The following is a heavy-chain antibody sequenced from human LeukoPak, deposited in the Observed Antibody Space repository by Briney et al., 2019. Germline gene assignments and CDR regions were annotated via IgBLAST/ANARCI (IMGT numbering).Heavy chain of an antibody. CDR1: GGSIGSGDYY. J-gene: IGHJ5*02. CDR2: IYYSGST. Sequence: SETLSLTCTVSGGSIGSGDYYWSWIRQPPGKGLEWIGSIYYSGSTYYNPSLKSRVTISVDTSKNQFSLKLSSVTAADTAVYYCARQVGATRPRFDPWGQGTLVTVSS. V-gene: IGHV4-39*01. D-gene: IGHD1-26*01. CDR3: ARQVGATRPRFDP.